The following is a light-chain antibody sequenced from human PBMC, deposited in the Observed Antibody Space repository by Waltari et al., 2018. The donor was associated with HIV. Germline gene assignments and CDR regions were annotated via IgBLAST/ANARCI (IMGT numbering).Light chain of an antibody. CDR2: KAS. CDR1: QSLSSW. Sequence: DIQMTQSPSTLSASVGDRVTITYRASQSLSSWLAWYQQQPGKAPKLRIYKASSLDSGVPSRFSGSGSGTEFTFTSSSLQPDDFATYYCQQYSTYPAFGQGTKVEIK. CDR3: QQYSTYPA. V-gene: IGKV1-5*03. J-gene: IGKJ1*01.